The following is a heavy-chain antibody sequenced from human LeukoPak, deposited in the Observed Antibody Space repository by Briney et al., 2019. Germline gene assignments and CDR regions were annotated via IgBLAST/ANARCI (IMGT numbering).Heavy chain of an antibody. J-gene: IGHJ4*02. D-gene: IGHD4/OR15-4a*01. Sequence: PSETLSLTCTVSGGSISSYYWSRIRQPPGKGLEWIGYIYYSGSTNYNPSLKSRVTISVDTSKNQFSLKLSSVTAADTAVYYCARRGMTMSFDYWGQGTLVTVSS. V-gene: IGHV4-59*08. CDR3: ARRGMTMSFDY. CDR2: IYYSGST. CDR1: GGSISSYY.